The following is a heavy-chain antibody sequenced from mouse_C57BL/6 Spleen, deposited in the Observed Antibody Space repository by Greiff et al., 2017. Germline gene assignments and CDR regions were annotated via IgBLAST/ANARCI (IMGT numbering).Heavy chain of an antibody. CDR2: IDPETGGT. CDR1: GYTFTDYE. Sequence: VQLQESGAELVRPGASVTLSCKASGYTFTDYEMHWVKQTPVHGLEWIGAIDPETGGTAYNQKFKGKAILTADKSSSTAYMELRSLTSEDSAVYYCKGAYYSNLYAMDYWGQGTSGTVSS. V-gene: IGHV1-15*01. D-gene: IGHD2-5*01. J-gene: IGHJ4*01. CDR3: KGAYYSNLYAMDY.